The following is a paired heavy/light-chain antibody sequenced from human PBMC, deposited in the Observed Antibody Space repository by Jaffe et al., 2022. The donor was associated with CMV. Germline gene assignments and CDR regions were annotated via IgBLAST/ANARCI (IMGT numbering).Heavy chain of an antibody. CDR1: GGSISSYY. D-gene: IGHD1-26*01. V-gene: IGHV4-59*08. CDR3: ARRWGGRHHWFDP. J-gene: IGHJ5*02. CDR2: IYYSGST. Sequence: QVQLQESGPGLVKPSETLSLTCTVSGGSISSYYWSWIRQPPGKGLEWIGYIYYSGSTNYNPSLKSRVTISVDTSKNQFSLKLSSVTAADTAVYYCARRWGGRHHWFDPWGQGTLVTVSS.
Light chain of an antibody. Sequence: SYELTQLPSVSVSPGQTARITCSGDVLGENYADWYQQKPGQAPELVIYEDSERYPGIPERFSGSTSGNTTTLTISRVLTEDEADYYCLSGDEDNPVVFGGGTKLTVL. CDR2: EDS. CDR1: VLGENY. V-gene: IGLV3-22*01. J-gene: IGLJ2*01. CDR3: LSGDEDNPVV.